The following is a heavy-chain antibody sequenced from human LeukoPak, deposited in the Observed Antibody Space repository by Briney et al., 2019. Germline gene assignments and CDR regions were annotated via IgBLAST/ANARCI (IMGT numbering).Heavy chain of an antibody. J-gene: IGHJ6*02. Sequence: GGSLRLSCAASGFTFSSYAMSWVRQAPGKGLQWVSAISGSGGSIYYAGSVKGRFTISRDNSKNTLYMQMNSLRAEDTAVYHCARYCTSTSCYVRYGMDVWGQGTTVTVSS. D-gene: IGHD2-2*01. CDR2: ISGSGGSI. CDR3: ARYCTSTSCYVRYGMDV. V-gene: IGHV3-23*01. CDR1: GFTFSSYA.